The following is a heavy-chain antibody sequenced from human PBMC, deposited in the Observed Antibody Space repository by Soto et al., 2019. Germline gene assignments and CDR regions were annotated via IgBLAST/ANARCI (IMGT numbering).Heavy chain of an antibody. V-gene: IGHV3-66*01. Sequence: EVQMVESGGGLVQPGGSLRLSCAASGFTVSVNLMNWFRQAPGKGLEWVSVINSGGSTYYADSVKGRFTISRDISKNTLYLQMNSLRAEDPAVYYCARENYYYGMDVWGQGTTVTVSS. J-gene: IGHJ6*02. CDR1: GFTVSVNL. CDR3: ARENYYYGMDV. CDR2: INSGGST.